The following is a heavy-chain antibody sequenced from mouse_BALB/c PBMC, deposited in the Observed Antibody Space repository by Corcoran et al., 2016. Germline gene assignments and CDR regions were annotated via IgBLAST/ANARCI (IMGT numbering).Heavy chain of an antibody. CDR1: GFYINDTY. J-gene: IGHJ1*01. CDR3: ANWDGYFDV. CDR2: IDPANGNT. V-gene: IGHV14-3*02. Sequence: EVQLQQSGAELVKPGASVKLSCTASGFYINDTYMHWVKQRPDQGLEWIGRIDPANGNTKYDPKFQGKATITADTSSNTAYLQLSSLTSEDTAVYYCANWDGYFDVWGAGTTVTVS. D-gene: IGHD4-1*01.